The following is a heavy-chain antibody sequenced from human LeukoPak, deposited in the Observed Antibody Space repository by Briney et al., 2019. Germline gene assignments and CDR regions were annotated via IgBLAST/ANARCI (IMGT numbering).Heavy chain of an antibody. D-gene: IGHD6-6*01. Sequence: ASVKVSCKASGGTFSSYAISWVRQAPGQGLEWMGGIIPIFGTANYAQKFQGRVTITTDESTSTAYMELSSLRSKDTAVYYFARDEAARHYYYYYIDVWGKGTTVTVSS. CDR1: GGTFSSYA. CDR3: ARDEAARHYYYYYIDV. CDR2: IIPIFGTA. V-gene: IGHV1-69*05. J-gene: IGHJ6*03.